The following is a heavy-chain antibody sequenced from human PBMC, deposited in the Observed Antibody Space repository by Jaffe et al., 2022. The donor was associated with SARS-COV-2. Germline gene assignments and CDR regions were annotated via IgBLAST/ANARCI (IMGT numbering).Heavy chain of an antibody. J-gene: IGHJ4*02. CDR3: ARSRSSWSTTDFDY. D-gene: IGHD6-13*01. V-gene: IGHV3-30*04. Sequence: QVQLVESGGGVVQPGTSLRLSCAASGFTFSTYAIHWVRQAPGKGLEWVAVISYDGSKKYYADSVKGRFTISRDNSKNTLYLQMNSLRAEDTAVYYCARSRSSWSTTDFDYWGQGTLVTVSS. CDR1: GFTFSTYA. CDR2: ISYDGSKK.